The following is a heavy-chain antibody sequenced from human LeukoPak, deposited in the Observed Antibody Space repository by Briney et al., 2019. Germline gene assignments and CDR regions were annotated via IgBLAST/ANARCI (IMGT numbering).Heavy chain of an antibody. J-gene: IGHJ4*02. D-gene: IGHD6-19*01. CDR1: GFTFSNYW. CDR2: IKQDGSEK. V-gene: IGHV3-7*01. Sequence: GGSLRLSCAASGFTFSNYWMSWVRQAPGKGLEWVANIKQDGSEKNYVAFVKGRFTISRDNSKNTLYLQMNSLRAEDTAVYYCAKDTGIAVAGYPGLYYLDYWGQGTLVTVSS. CDR3: AKDTGIAVAGYPGLYYLDY.